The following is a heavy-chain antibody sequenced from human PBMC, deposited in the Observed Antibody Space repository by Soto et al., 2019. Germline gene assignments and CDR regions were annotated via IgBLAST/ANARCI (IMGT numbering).Heavy chain of an antibody. Sequence: GASVKVSCKASGYTFTSYGISWVRQAPGQGLEWMGWISANNGNTYYAQKFQGRVTMNTDTPTRTIYMELRSLRSDNTAVYYCARDLQFYSDSSGYRDVFDIWGQGTKVTVSS. CDR1: GYTFTSYG. J-gene: IGHJ3*02. D-gene: IGHD3-22*01. V-gene: IGHV1-18*01. CDR2: ISANNGNT. CDR3: ARDLQFYSDSSGYRDVFDI.